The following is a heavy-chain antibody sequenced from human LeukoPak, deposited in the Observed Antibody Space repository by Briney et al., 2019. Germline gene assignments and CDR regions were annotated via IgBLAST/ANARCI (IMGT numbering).Heavy chain of an antibody. CDR2: IWYDGSNK. CDR3: ARERVVETATFLYYYYGMDV. J-gene: IGHJ6*02. Sequence: GGSLRLSCAASGFTFSSYGMHWVRQAPGKGLEWVAVIWYDGSNKYYADSVKGRFTISRDNSKNTLYLQMNSLRAEDTAVYYCARERVVETATFLYYYYGMDVWGQGTTVTVSS. D-gene: IGHD2-21*02. CDR1: GFTFSSYG. V-gene: IGHV3-33*01.